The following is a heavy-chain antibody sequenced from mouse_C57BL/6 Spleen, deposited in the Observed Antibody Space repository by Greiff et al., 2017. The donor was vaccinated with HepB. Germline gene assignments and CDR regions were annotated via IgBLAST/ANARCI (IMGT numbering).Heavy chain of an antibody. V-gene: IGHV1-82*01. D-gene: IGHD1-1*01. CDR2: ICPGDGDT. CDR1: GYAFSSSW. J-gene: IGHJ4*01. Sequence: QVQLKESGPELVKPGASVKISCKASGYAFSSSWMNWVKKRPGKDLEWIGRICPGDGDTNYNGKFKDKDTLAADKSSSTAYMQLSSLTSEDSAVYFCASSGSSLYYAVDYWGQGTSVTVSS. CDR3: ASSGSSLYYAVDY.